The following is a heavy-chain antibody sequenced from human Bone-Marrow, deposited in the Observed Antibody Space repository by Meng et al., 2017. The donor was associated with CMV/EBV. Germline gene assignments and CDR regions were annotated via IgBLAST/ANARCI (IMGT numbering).Heavy chain of an antibody. Sequence: ASVKVSCKASGYTFTSYDINWVRQATGQGFEWMGWMNPNSGNTGYAQKFQGRVTITTDESTSTAYMELSSLRSEDTAVYYCARTSPLQIAVAGGVYGMDVWGQGTTVTVSS. V-gene: IGHV1-8*01. CDR2: MNPNSGNT. CDR3: ARTSPLQIAVAGGVYGMDV. CDR1: GYTFTSYD. D-gene: IGHD6-19*01. J-gene: IGHJ6*02.